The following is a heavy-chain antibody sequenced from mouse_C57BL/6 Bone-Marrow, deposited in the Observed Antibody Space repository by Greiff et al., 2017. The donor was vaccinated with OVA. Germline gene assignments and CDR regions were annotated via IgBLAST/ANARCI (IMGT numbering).Heavy chain of an antibody. CDR3: ARGSD. CDR1: GYTFTDYY. J-gene: IGHJ2*01. Sequence: VQLQQSGPELVKPGASVKISCKASGYTFTDYYMNWVKQSHGMSLEWIGDINPNNGGTSYNQKFKGKATLTVDKSSSTAYMELRSLTSEDSAVYYCARGSDWGQGTTLTVSS. CDR2: INPNNGGT. V-gene: IGHV1-26*01.